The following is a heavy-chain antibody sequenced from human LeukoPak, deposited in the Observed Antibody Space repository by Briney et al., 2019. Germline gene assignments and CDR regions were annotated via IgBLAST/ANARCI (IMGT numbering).Heavy chain of an antibody. CDR1: GFTFSSYW. CDR3: ARDLSGYDYFDY. J-gene: IGHJ4*02. CDR2: INSDGSST. V-gene: IGHV3-74*01. Sequence: GGSLRLSCAASGFTFSSYWMHWVRQAPGRGLVWVSRINSDGSSTSYADSVKGRFTISRDNAKNSLYLQMNSLRAEDTAVYYCARDLSGYDYFDYWGQGTLVTVSS. D-gene: IGHD5-12*01.